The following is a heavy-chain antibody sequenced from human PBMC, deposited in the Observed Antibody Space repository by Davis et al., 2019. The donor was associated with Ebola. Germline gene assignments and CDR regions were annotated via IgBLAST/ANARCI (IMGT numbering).Heavy chain of an antibody. CDR1: GGSLSNYY. J-gene: IGHJ4*02. Sequence: MPSETLSLTCAVYGGSLSNYYWSWIRQPPGKGLEWIGEINHSGSTNYNPSLKSRVTLSVDTSKNQFSLKLSSVTAADTAVYYCAMGRGYFGIGYWGQGTLVTVST. CDR2: INHSGST. CDR3: AMGRGYFGIGY. D-gene: IGHD5-18*01. V-gene: IGHV4-34*01.